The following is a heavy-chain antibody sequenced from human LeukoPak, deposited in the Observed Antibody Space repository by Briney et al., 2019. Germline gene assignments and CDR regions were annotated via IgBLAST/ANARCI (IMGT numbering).Heavy chain of an antibody. CDR1: GFTFSSCG. Sequence: GGSLRRSCAASGFTFSSCGMHWVRQAPGKGLEWVAVISYDGSNKYYADSVKGRFTISRDNSKNTLYLQMNSLRAEDTAVYYCAKDRDWYYFDYWGQGTLVTVSS. D-gene: IGHD5-24*01. CDR2: ISYDGSNK. CDR3: AKDRDWYYFDY. V-gene: IGHV3-30*18. J-gene: IGHJ4*02.